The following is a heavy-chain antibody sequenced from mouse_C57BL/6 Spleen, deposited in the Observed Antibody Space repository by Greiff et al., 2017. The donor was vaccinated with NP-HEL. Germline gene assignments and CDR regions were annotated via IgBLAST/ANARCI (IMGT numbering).Heavy chain of an antibody. CDR2: IDPSDSYT. V-gene: IGHV1-69*01. Sequence: QVQLQQPGAELVMPGASVKLSCKASGYTFTSYWMHWVKQRPGQGLEWIGEIDPSDSYTNYNQKFKGKSTLTVDKSSSTAYMQLSSLTSEDSAVYYCASGVTTVVPFAYWGQGTLVTVSA. CDR3: ASGVTTVVPFAY. J-gene: IGHJ3*01. D-gene: IGHD1-1*01. CDR1: GYTFTSYW.